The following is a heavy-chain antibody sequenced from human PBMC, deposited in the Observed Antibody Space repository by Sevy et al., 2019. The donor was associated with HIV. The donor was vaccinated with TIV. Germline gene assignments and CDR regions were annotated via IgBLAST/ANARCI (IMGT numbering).Heavy chain of an antibody. D-gene: IGHD6-13*01. V-gene: IGHV1-69*13. J-gene: IGHJ4*02. CDR2: IIPMFGTA. Sequence: SVKFSCKASGRTFSNYAISWVRQAPGQGLEWMGGIIPMFGTANYEQKFQGRVTITADESTSTAYMELSSLRSEDTAVYYCARSMSWYASLDYWGQGTLVTVSS. CDR3: ARSMSWYASLDY. CDR1: GRTFSNYA.